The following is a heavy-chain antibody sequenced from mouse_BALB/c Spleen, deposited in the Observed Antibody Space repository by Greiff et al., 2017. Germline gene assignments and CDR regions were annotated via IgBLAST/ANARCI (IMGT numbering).Heavy chain of an antibody. CDR2: INPSTGYT. V-gene: IGHV1-7*01. CDR3: ARHGMDY. Sequence: QVQLKESGAELAKPGASVKMSCKASGYTFTSYWMHWVKQRPGQGLEWIGYINPSTGYTEYNQKFKDKATLTADKSSSTAYMQLSSLTSEDSAVYYCARHGMDYWGQGTSVTVSS. CDR1: GYTFTSYW. J-gene: IGHJ4*01.